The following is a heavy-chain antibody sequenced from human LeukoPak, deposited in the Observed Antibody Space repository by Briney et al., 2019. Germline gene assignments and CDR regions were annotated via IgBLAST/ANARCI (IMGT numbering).Heavy chain of an antibody. Sequence: PGGSLRLSCAASGFTFSSYAVHWVRQAPGKGLEWVAVISYDGSNKFYADSVKGRLTISRDNSKNTLYLQMNSLRAEDTAVYYCARGQGNWYSEYFQHWGQGTLVTVSS. D-gene: IGHD6-13*01. CDR1: GFTFSSYA. J-gene: IGHJ1*01. CDR2: ISYDGSNK. CDR3: ARGQGNWYSEYFQH. V-gene: IGHV3-30-3*01.